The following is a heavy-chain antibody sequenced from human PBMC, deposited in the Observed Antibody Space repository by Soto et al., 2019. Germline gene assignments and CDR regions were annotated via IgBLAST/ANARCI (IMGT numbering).Heavy chain of an antibody. CDR2: IYSGGST. CDR1: GFTVSSNY. V-gene: IGHV3-66*01. Sequence: GGSLILSCAASGFTVSSNYMSWVRQAPGKGLEWVSLIYSGGSTYYADSVKGRFTISRDNSKNTLYLQMNSLRAEDTAVYYCARDRYYDSSGHHYWGQGTLVTVSS. J-gene: IGHJ4*02. CDR3: ARDRYYDSSGHHY. D-gene: IGHD3-22*01.